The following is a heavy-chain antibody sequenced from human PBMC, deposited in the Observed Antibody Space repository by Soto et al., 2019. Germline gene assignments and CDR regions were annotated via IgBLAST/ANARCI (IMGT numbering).Heavy chain of an antibody. Sequence: QVQLVQSGAEVKKPGSSVKVSCKASGGTFSSYAISWVRQAPGQGLEWMGGIIPIFGTANYAQKFQGRVTITADETTSTAYMELSSLRSEDTAVYYCARDSKLCSVGSCYLFDYWGQGTLVTVSS. CDR1: GGTFSSYA. D-gene: IGHD2-15*01. V-gene: IGHV1-69*01. J-gene: IGHJ4*02. CDR2: IIPIFGTA. CDR3: ARDSKLCSVGSCYLFDY.